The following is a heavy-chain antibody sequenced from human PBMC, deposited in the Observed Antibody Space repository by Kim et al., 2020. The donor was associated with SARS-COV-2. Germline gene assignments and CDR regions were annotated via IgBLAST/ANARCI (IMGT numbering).Heavy chain of an antibody. CDR3: TALTTVTTRPGDY. CDR1: GFTFSNAW. D-gene: IGHD4-17*01. V-gene: IGHV3-15*01. J-gene: IGHJ4*02. Sequence: GGSLRLSCAASGFTFSNAWMSWVRQAPGKGLEWVGRIKSKTDGGTTDYAAPVKGRFTISRDDSKNTLYLQMNSLKTEDTAVYYCTALTTVTTRPGDYWGQGTLVTVSS. CDR2: IKSKTDGGTT.